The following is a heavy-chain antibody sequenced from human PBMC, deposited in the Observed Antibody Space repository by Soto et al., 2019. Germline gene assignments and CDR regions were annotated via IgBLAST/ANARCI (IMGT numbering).Heavy chain of an antibody. CDR3: AKCGYDSSVRLLKYSQH. V-gene: IGHV3-23*01. Sequence: EVQLLESGGGLVQPGGSLRLSCAASGFTFNIYAMSWVRQAPGKGLEWVSDISGSGGGTYYADSVKGRFTISRDTSHNTLYLHMSSLSAEDMAVYYCAKCGYDSSVRLLKYSQHWGQGTLVTVSS. D-gene: IGHD3-22*01. CDR1: GFTFNIYA. CDR2: ISGSGGGT. J-gene: IGHJ1*01.